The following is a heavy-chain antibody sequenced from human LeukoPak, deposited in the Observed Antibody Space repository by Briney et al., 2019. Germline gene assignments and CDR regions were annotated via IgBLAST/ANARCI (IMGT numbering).Heavy chain of an antibody. Sequence: QTGGSLRLSCAASGFTFSSYEMNWVRQAPGKGLEWVSYISSSGSTIYYADSVKGRFTISRDNAKNSLYLQMNSLRAEDTAVYYCARDPQDSSSWYFDYWGQGTLVTVSS. CDR3: ARDPQDSSSWYFDY. CDR2: ISSSGSTI. D-gene: IGHD6-13*01. CDR1: GFTFSSYE. J-gene: IGHJ4*02. V-gene: IGHV3-48*03.